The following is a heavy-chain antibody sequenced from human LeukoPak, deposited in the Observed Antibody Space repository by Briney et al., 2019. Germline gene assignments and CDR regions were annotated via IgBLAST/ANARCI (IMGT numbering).Heavy chain of an antibody. J-gene: IGHJ6*02. Sequence: ASVKVSCKASGYTFTSYGISWVRQAPGQGLEWMGWIGAYNGNTNYAQKLQGRVTMTTDTSTSTAYMELRSLRSDDTAVYYCARDSIAAAADYYGMDVWGQGTTVTVSS. V-gene: IGHV1-18*01. D-gene: IGHD6-13*01. CDR3: ARDSIAAAADYYGMDV. CDR1: GYTFTSYG. CDR2: IGAYNGNT.